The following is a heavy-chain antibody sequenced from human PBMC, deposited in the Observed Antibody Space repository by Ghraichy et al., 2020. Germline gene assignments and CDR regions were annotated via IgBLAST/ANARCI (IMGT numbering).Heavy chain of an antibody. J-gene: IGHJ5*02. D-gene: IGHD4-17*01. V-gene: IGHV3-33*01. CDR1: GFTFSSYG. CDR3: ARGEDDYGDYNWFDP. CDR2: IWHDGSNK. Sequence: GGSLRLSCVASGFTFSSYGMHWVRQAPGKGLEWVAVIWHDGSNKYYVDSVKGRFTISRDNSKNTLYLQMNSLRAEDTAVYYCARGEDDYGDYNWFDPWGQGTLVTVSS.